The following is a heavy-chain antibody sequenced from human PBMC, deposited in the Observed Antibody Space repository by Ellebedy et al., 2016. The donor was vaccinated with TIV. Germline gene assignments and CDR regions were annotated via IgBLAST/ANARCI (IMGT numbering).Heavy chain of an antibody. Sequence: GESLKISCKGSGYSFSNYWIGWVRQMPGKGLEWMGIINPGDSETRYSPSFQGQVTISADESISTAYLQWGSLKASDTAMYYCASHSSGSGSYDYWGQGSLVTVSS. CDR2: INPGDSET. D-gene: IGHD3-10*01. V-gene: IGHV5-51*01. CDR1: GYSFSNYW. J-gene: IGHJ4*02. CDR3: ASHSSGSGSYDY.